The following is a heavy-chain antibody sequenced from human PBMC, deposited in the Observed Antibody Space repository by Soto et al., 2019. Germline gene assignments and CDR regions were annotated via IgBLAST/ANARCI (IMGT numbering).Heavy chain of an antibody. CDR3: ARVGGVGAPPGADY. CDR2: VIPILGQA. CDR1: GGIFSSYA. J-gene: IGHJ4*02. Sequence: QVQLVQSGAEVKKPGSSVKVSCKASGGIFSSYAISWLRQAPGQGLEWMGAVIPILGQAYYAQKLQDRVTITADESTRTTYMELSSLRSEDTAVYFCARVGGVGAPPGADYWGQGTLVTVSS. V-gene: IGHV1-69*01. D-gene: IGHD1-26*01.